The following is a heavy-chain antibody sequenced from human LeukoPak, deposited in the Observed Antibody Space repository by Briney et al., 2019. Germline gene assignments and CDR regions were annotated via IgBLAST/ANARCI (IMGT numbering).Heavy chain of an antibody. V-gene: IGHV3-23*01. CDR2: NSGSGGST. D-gene: IGHD3-10*01. CDR3: AKGRAVWFGELDY. CDR1: GFTFSSYA. Sequence: GGSLRLSCAASGFTFSSYAMSWVRQAPGKGLEWVSANSGSGGSTYYADSVKGRFTISRDNSKNTLYLQMNSLRGEDTAVYYCAKGRAVWFGELDYWGQGTLVTVSS. J-gene: IGHJ4*02.